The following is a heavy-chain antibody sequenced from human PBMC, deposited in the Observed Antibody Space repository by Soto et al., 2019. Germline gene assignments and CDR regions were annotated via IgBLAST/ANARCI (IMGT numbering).Heavy chain of an antibody. D-gene: IGHD6-6*01. CDR1: GGSISSGGYY. CDR3: ASSSSYSSYSWGGYYFDY. CDR2: IYYSGST. V-gene: IGHV4-31*03. J-gene: IGHJ4*02. Sequence: SETLSLTCTVSGGSISSGGYYWSWIRQHPGKGLEWIGYIYYSGSTYYNPSLKSRVTISVDTSKNQFSLKLSSVTAADTAVYYCASSSSYSSYSWGGYYFDYWGQGTLVTVSS.